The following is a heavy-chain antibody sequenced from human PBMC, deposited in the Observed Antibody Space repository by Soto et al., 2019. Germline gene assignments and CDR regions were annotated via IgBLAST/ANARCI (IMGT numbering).Heavy chain of an antibody. J-gene: IGHJ4*02. CDR1: GFTFSNAW. D-gene: IGHD2-2*01. CDR3: TTDPPVYCSSTSCYEGPGY. CDR2: IKSKTDGGTT. Sequence: GGSLRLSCAASGFTFSNAWMNWVRQAPGKGLEWVGRIKSKTDGGTTDYAAPVKGRFTISRGDSKNTLYLQMNSLKTEDTAVYYCTTDPPVYCSSTSCYEGPGYWGQGTLVTVSS. V-gene: IGHV3-15*07.